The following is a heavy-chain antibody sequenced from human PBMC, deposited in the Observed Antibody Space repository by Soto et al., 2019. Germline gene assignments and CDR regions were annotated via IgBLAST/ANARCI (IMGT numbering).Heavy chain of an antibody. CDR1: GGSISSYY. J-gene: IGHJ3*01. V-gene: IGHV4-4*07. CDR3: ARHDIIANLQKGVGV. CDR2: IDTSGTT. Sequence: SETLSLTCTLSGGSISSYYCSWIRQSAGKGLEWIGRIDTSGTTNYNPSLKSRVTMSVDASKNQFSLNLSSVTAADTAVYYCARHDIIANLQKGVGVWGQGTMVTVSS. D-gene: IGHD7-27*01.